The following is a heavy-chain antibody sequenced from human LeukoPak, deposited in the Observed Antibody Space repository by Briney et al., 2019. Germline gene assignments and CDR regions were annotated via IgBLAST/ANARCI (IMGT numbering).Heavy chain of an antibody. Sequence: PSGTLSLTCAVSGGSISSSNWWSWVRQPPGKGLEWIGEIYHSGGTNYNPSLKSRVTISLDKSKNQFSLKLYSVTAADTAVYYCARASHDYGDYSHFDYWGQGTLVTVSS. CDR1: GGSISSSNW. CDR2: IYHSGGT. J-gene: IGHJ4*02. D-gene: IGHD4-17*01. V-gene: IGHV4-4*02. CDR3: ARASHDYGDYSHFDY.